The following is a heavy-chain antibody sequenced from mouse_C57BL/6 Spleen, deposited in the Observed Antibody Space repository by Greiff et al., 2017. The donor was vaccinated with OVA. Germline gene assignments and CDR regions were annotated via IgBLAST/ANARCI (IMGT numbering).Heavy chain of an antibody. V-gene: IGHV1-55*01. CDR1: GYTFTSYW. J-gene: IGHJ2*01. D-gene: IGHD1-1*01. Sequence: QVQLQQSGAELVKPGASVKMSCKASGYTFTSYWITWVKQRPGQGLEWIGDIYPGSGSTNYNEKFKSKATLTVDTSSSTAYMQLSSLTSEDSAVYYCARGVYGSSPFDYWGQGTTLTVSS. CDR3: ARGVYGSSPFDY. CDR2: IYPGSGST.